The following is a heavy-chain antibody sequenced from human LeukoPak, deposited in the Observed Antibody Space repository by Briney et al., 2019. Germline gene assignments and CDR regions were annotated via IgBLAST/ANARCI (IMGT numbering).Heavy chain of an antibody. CDR1: GYTFTSYY. V-gene: IGHV1-8*02. CDR2: MNPNSGNT. D-gene: IGHD2-15*01. Sequence: ASVKVSCKASGYTFTSYYMHWVRQATGQGLEWMGWMNPNSGNTGYAQKFQGRVTMTRNTSISAAYMELSSLRSEDTAVYYCARWRYCSGGSCYSYYYGMDVWGQGTTVTVSS. CDR3: ARWRYCSGGSCYSYYYGMDV. J-gene: IGHJ6*02.